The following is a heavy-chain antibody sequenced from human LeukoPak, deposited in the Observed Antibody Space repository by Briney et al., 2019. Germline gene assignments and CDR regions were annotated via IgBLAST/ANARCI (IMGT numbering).Heavy chain of an antibody. J-gene: IGHJ4*02. CDR2: ISYDGSNK. D-gene: IGHD3-9*01. V-gene: IGHV3-30*04. Sequence: GGSLRLSCAASGFTFSSYAMHWVRQAPGKGLEWVAVISYDGSNKYYADSVKGRFTISRDNSKNTLYLQMNSLRAEDTAVYYCARCYDIEGLDYWGQGTLVTVSS. CDR1: GFTFSSYA. CDR3: ARCYDIEGLDY.